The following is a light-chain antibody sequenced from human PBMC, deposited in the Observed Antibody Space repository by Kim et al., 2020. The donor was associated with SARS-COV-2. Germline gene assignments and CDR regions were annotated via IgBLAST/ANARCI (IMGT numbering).Light chain of an antibody. Sequence: PGERATLSCRASQSVGSNSLAWYQRKPGQAPRLVIHGTSRRATGIPDRFSGSGSGTDFTLTISRLEPEDFAVYYCQYFGTSPMYTFGQGTKREI. V-gene: IGKV3-20*01. CDR2: GTS. J-gene: IGKJ2*01. CDR3: QYFGTSPMYT. CDR1: QSVGSNS.